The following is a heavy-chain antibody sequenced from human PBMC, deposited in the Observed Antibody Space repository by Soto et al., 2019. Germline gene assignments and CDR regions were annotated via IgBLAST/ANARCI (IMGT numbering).Heavy chain of an antibody. CDR1: GGSISNYY. CDR3: ARDGIAVGGTWDY. V-gene: IGHV4-59*01. D-gene: IGHD6-19*01. Sequence: SETLSLTCSVSGGSISNYYWSWIRQPPGKGLEWIGYIYYSGSTNYNPSLKSRVIISLDTSKNQFSLKLTSVTAADTAVYYCARDGIAVGGTWDYWGQGTLVTVSS. J-gene: IGHJ4*02. CDR2: IYYSGST.